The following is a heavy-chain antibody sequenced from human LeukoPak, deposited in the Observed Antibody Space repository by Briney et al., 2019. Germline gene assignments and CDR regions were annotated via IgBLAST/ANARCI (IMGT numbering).Heavy chain of an antibody. CDR1: GLIFDDYG. CDR3: VRDLRTDYAFDS. J-gene: IGHJ4*02. CDR2: INWDGYST. Sequence: GGSLRLSCAASGLIFDDYGMTWVRRGPGKGLEWVSGINWDGYSTGYADSVRGRFTISRDNAKSTLYLQMNSLRPEDTALYYCVRDLRTDYAFDSWGQGTLVTVSS. V-gene: IGHV3-20*04. D-gene: IGHD4/OR15-4a*01.